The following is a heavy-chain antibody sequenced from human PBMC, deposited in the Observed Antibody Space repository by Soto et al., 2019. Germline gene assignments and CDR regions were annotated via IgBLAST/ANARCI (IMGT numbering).Heavy chain of an antibody. CDR1: GFNFSDYW. V-gene: IGHV3-7*04. Sequence: EVQLVESGGGLVQPGGYLRLSCAASGFNFSDYWMSWVRQPPGKGLEWVANTRQEGRNKYYVDSVKGRFTISRDNANNSLYLQRNSLRAEDTAVDYCAWDTAGGWDFWSQGTLVTVSS. D-gene: IGHD5-18*01. CDR2: TRQEGRNK. J-gene: IGHJ4*02. CDR3: AWDTAGGWDF.